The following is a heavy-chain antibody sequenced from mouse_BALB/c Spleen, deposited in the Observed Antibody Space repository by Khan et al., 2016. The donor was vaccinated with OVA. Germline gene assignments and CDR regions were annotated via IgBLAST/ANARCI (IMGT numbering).Heavy chain of an antibody. Sequence: VELVESGAELAKPGASVKMSCKASGYTFTSYWMYWIKQRPGQGLEWIGYINPTSGYTEYNQKFKDKATLTADKSSSTAYMQLNSLTSDDSAVYYCARDRMDYWGQGTALTVSS. CDR1: GYTFTSYW. J-gene: IGHJ2*01. CDR3: ARDRMDY. CDR2: INPTSGYT. V-gene: IGHV1-7*01.